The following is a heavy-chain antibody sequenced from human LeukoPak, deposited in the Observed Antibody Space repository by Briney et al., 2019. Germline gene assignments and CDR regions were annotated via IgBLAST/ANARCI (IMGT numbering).Heavy chain of an antibody. J-gene: IGHJ1*01. CDR3: ARMSSSWNEYFQH. Sequence: ASVRVSCKASGYTFTSYGISWVRQAPGQGLEWMGWISAYNGNTNYAQKLQGRVTMTTDTSTSTAYMELRSLRSDDAAVYYCARMSSSWNEYFQHWGQAPWSPSPQ. CDR1: GYTFTSYG. CDR2: ISAYNGNT. V-gene: IGHV1-18*01. D-gene: IGHD6-13*01.